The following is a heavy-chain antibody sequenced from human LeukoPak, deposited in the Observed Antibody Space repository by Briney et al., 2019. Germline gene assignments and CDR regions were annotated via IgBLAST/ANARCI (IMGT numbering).Heavy chain of an antibody. Sequence: SVKVSCKASGYTFTSYGISWVRQAPGQGLEWMGGIIPIFGTANYAQKFQGRVTITADESTSTAYMELSSLRSEDTAVYYCAGTYYYDSSGYLRSYYYYGMDVWGQGTTVTVSS. V-gene: IGHV1-69*13. CDR3: AGTYYYDSSGYLRSYYYYGMDV. J-gene: IGHJ6*02. CDR1: GYTFTSYG. CDR2: IIPIFGTA. D-gene: IGHD3-22*01.